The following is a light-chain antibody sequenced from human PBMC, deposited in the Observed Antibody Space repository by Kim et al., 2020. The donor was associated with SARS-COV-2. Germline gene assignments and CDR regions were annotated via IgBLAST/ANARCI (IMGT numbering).Light chain of an antibody. CDR2: YAS. CDR3: QQYNDWPWT. CDR1: QSVSSN. J-gene: IGKJ1*01. V-gene: IGKV3-15*01. Sequence: VSQGDRATLSCRASQSVSSNLAWYQHKPGQAPRLLIYYASTRDTEIPARFSGSGSGTDFTLTISSLQSEDFAVYYCQQYNDWPWTFGQGTKVDIK.